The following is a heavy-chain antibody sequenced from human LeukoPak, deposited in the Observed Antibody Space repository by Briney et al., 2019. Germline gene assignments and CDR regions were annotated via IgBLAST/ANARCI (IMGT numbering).Heavy chain of an antibody. CDR3: ARRPIAGLTGYYYYYMDV. J-gene: IGHJ6*03. CDR2: IYTSGST. V-gene: IGHV4-4*07. Sequence: SETLSLTCTVSGGSISSYYWSWIRQPAGKGLEWIGRIYTSGSTNYNPSLKSRVTISVGTSKNQFSLKLSSVTAADTAVYYCARRPIAGLTGYYYYYMDVWGKGTTVTVSS. CDR1: GGSISSYY. D-gene: IGHD6-13*01.